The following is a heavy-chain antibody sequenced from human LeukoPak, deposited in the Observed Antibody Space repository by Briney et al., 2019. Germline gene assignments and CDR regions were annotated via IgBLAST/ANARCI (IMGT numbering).Heavy chain of an antibody. CDR2: IYYSGST. Sequence: SETLSLTCTVSGGSISSYYWSWIRQPPGKGLEWIGYIYYSGSTNYNPSLKSRVTISVDTSKNQFSLKLSSVTAADTAVYYCARVPYSSGWSNFDYWGQGTLVTVSS. CDR1: GGSISSYY. J-gene: IGHJ4*02. V-gene: IGHV4-59*12. CDR3: ARVPYSSGWSNFDY. D-gene: IGHD6-19*01.